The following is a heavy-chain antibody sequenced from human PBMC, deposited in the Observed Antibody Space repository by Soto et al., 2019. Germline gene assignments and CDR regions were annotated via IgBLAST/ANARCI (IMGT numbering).Heavy chain of an antibody. CDR3: ARRGGYDYIWGSYQYFDD. J-gene: IGHJ4*02. Sequence: LSLTCTVSGGSISSYYWSWIRQPPGKGLEWIGYIYYSGSTNYNPSLKSRVTISVDTSKNQFSLKLSSVTAADTAVYYCARRGGYDYIWGSYQYFDDWGQGTLVTVAS. D-gene: IGHD3-16*02. CDR1: GGSISSYY. CDR2: IYYSGST. V-gene: IGHV4-59*08.